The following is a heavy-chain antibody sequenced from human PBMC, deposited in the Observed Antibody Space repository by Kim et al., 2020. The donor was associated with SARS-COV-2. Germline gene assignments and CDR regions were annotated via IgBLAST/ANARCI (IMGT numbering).Heavy chain of an antibody. CDR3: ARVRWLWNICANGYSMDV. J-gene: IGHJ6*03. V-gene: IGHV3-53*04. Sequence: GGSLRLSCAVSGFTVASNYMSWVRQAPGKGLEWVSIIYSGGSTYYTDSVKGRFTISRHNSKDTLYLQMNSLRSEDTAAYYCARVRWLWNICANGYSMDV. CDR1: GFTVASNY. CDR2: IYSGGST. D-gene: IGHD6-19*01.